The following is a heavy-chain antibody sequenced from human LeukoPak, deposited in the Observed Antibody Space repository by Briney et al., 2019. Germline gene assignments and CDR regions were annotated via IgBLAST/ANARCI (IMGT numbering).Heavy chain of an antibody. CDR1: GFTFSSYW. Sequence: GGSLRLSCAASGFTFSSYWMNWARQAPEKGLEWVASINHNGNVNYYVDSVKGRFTISRDNAKNSLYLQRSNLRAEDTAVYFCARGGGLDVWGQGATVTVSS. CDR2: INHNGNVN. CDR3: ARGGGLDV. V-gene: IGHV3-7*03. J-gene: IGHJ6*02. D-gene: IGHD3-16*01.